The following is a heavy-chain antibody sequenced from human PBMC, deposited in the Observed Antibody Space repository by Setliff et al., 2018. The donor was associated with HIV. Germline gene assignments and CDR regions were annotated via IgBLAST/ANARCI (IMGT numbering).Heavy chain of an antibody. CDR2: ISSISTYI. J-gene: IGHJ2*01. CDR3: AKVFGTSPLVGYFDL. Sequence: PGGSLRLSCTASGFTFSSYGMHWVRQAPGKGLEWVSSISSISTYIYYADSVKGRFTISRDKSKNTVYLQMNSLRAEDTATYYCAKVFGTSPLVGYFDLWGRGTRVTVSS. V-gene: IGHV3-21*04. CDR1: GFTFSSYG. D-gene: IGHD3-10*01.